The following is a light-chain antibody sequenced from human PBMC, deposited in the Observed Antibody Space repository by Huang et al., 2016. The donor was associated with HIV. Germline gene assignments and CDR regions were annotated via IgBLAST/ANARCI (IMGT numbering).Light chain of an antibody. J-gene: IGKJ1*01. CDR2: KAC. V-gene: IGKV1-5*03. CDR1: QSISTW. CDR3: QQYSAYSWT. Sequence: DIQMTQSPSTLSASVGDRVTITCRASQSISTWLAWYQQKPGKAPKLLIYKACNLEDGVPSRFSGSGSGTAFTLTISSLQPDDFATYYCQQYSAYSWTFGQGTKVDIK.